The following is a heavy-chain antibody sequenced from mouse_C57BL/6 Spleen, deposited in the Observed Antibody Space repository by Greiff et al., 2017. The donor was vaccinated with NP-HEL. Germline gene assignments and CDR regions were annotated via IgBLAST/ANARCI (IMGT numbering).Heavy chain of an antibody. V-gene: IGHV1-12*01. CDR2: IYPGNGDT. J-gene: IGHJ4*01. D-gene: IGHD2-2*01. CDR3: AREWMVTTAMDY. CDR1: GYTFTSYN. Sequence: SGAELVRPGASVKMSCKASGYTFTSYNMHWVKRTPKQGLEWIGAIYPGNGDTSSNQKFKGKATLTVDKSSSTAYMQLSSLTSEDSAVYFCAREWMVTTAMDYWGQGTSVTVSS.